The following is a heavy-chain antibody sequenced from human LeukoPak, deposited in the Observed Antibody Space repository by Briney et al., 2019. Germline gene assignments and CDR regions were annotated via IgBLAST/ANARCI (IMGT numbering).Heavy chain of an antibody. V-gene: IGHV3-43*02. CDR1: GFTFYDYA. CDR2: ISGDGGST. D-gene: IGHD3-3*01. CDR3: AKDHPGDFWSGRDYYFDY. J-gene: IGHJ4*02. Sequence: PGGSLRLSCAASGFTFYDYAMHWVRQAPGKGLEWVSLISGDGGSTYYADSVKGRFTISRDNSKNSLYLQMYSLRTEDTALYYCAKDHPGDFWSGRDYYFDYWGQGTLVTVSS.